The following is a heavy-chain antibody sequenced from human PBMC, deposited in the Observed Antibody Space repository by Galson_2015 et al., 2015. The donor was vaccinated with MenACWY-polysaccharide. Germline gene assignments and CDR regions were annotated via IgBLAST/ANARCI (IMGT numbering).Heavy chain of an antibody. D-gene: IGHD5-12*01. Sequence: SETLSLTCRVSGGSLTAYYWAWIRQPPGEGLEWIGYIYYSGRTNYNPSLKSRVTISLDASKNEFSLKLTSVTAADTAVYYCARLPYSGHEYGYFDYWGQGTLVTVSS. CDR2: IYYSGRT. J-gene: IGHJ4*02. CDR3: ARLPYSGHEYGYFDY. V-gene: IGHV4-59*08. CDR1: GGSLTAYY.